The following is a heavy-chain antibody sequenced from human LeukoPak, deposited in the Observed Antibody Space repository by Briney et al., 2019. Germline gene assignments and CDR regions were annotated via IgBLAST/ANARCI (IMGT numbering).Heavy chain of an antibody. CDR2: IYYSGST. J-gene: IGHJ3*02. Sequence: SETLSLTCTVSGGSVSSGSYYWRWIRQPPGKGLEWIGYIYYSGSTNYNPSLKSRVTISVDTSKNQFSLKLSSVTAADTAVYYCARDKDAFDIWGQGTMVTVSS. V-gene: IGHV4-61*01. CDR3: ARDKDAFDI. CDR1: GGSVSSGSYY.